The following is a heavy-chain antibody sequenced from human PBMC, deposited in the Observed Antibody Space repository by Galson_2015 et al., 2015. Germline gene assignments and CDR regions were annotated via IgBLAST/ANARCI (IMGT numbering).Heavy chain of an antibody. CDR2: ISSSSSYI. CDR1: GFTFSSYS. CDR3: ARGGEQLASY. V-gene: IGHV3-21*01. Sequence: SLRLSCAASGFTFSSYSLNWVRQAPGKGLEWVSSISSSSSYIYYADSVKGRFTISRDNAKNSLYLQMNSLRAEDTAVYYCARGGEQLASYWGQGALVTVSS. J-gene: IGHJ4*02. D-gene: IGHD6-6*01.